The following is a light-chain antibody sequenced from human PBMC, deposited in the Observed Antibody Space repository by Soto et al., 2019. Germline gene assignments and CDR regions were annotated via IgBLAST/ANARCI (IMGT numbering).Light chain of an antibody. CDR3: QQRSNWPRVT. J-gene: IGKJ3*01. CDR1: QSVSSY. V-gene: IGKV3-11*01. Sequence: EIVLTQSPATLSLSPGERANLSCRASQSVSSYLAWYQQKPGQAPRLLIYDASNRATGIPARFSGSGSGTDFTLTISSLEPEDFAVYYCQQRSNWPRVTFGPGTKVDIK. CDR2: DAS.